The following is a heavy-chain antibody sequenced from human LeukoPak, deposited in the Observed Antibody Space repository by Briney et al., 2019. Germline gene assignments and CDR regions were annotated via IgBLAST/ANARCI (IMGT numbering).Heavy chain of an antibody. CDR2: IYSSGNT. V-gene: IGHV4-39*01. J-gene: IGHJ4*02. Sequence: SETLSLTCAVSGASISSSNYYWGWVRQSPGTGLEWIGNIYSSGNTYYNASLKSQVSISIDTSKNQFSLRLTSVTAADTAVYYCARQTGSGLFILPGGQGTLVTVSS. D-gene: IGHD3/OR15-3a*01. CDR1: GASISSSNYY. CDR3: ARQTGSGLFILP.